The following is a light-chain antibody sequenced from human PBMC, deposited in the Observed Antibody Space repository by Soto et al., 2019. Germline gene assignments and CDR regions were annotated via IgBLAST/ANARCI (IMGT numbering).Light chain of an antibody. V-gene: IGKV3-15*01. CDR1: QSISNN. Sequence: EIVMTQSPATLSVSPGERVTLSCRPSQSISNNLAWYQQKPGQAPRLLIYGASTRATGIPARFRGSGSGTEFTLTVSSLQSESFAVYYCQQYNEWPRTFGQGTKV. CDR2: GAS. CDR3: QQYNEWPRT. J-gene: IGKJ1*01.